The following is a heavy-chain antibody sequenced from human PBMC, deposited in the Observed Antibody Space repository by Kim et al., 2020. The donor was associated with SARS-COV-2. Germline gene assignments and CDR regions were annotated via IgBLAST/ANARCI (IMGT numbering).Heavy chain of an antibody. J-gene: IGHJ6*02. V-gene: IGHV3-30*04. D-gene: IGHD3-9*01. CDR3: ARDLVERLRYFDWSTFGGYYYYYGMDV. Sequence: GGSLRLSCAASGFTFSSYAMHWVRQAPGKGLEWVAVISYDGSNKYYADSVKGRFTISRDNSKNTLYLQMNSLRAEDTAVYYCARDLVERLRYFDWSTFGGYYYYYGMDVWGQGTTVTVSS. CDR2: ISYDGSNK. CDR1: GFTFSSYA.